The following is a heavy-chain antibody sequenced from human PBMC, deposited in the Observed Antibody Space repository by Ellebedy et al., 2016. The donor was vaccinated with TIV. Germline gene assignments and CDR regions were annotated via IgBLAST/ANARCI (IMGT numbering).Heavy chain of an antibody. CDR3: ASDPEGIPVPGTGNFDY. J-gene: IGHJ4*02. Sequence: GESLKISCAASGFTFSSYWMSWVRQPPGKGLEWVANIKRDGNEKYYVDSVKGRFPISRDNAKNSLYLQMNSLRAEDTAVYYCASDPEGIPVPGTGNFDYWGQGILVTVSS. V-gene: IGHV3-7*03. CDR1: GFTFSSYW. D-gene: IGHD6-19*01. CDR2: IKRDGNEK.